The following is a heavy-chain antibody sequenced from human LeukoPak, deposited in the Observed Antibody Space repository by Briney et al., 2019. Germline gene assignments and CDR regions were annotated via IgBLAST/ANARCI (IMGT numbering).Heavy chain of an antibody. V-gene: IGHV4-34*01. D-gene: IGHD4-23*01. Sequence: PSETLSLTCAVYGGSFSGYYWSWIRQPPGKGLEWIGEINHSGSTNYNPSLKSRVTISVDTSKNQFSLKLSSVTAADTAVYYCARVHYGGDYWGQGTLVTVPS. CDR2: INHSGST. J-gene: IGHJ4*02. CDR1: GGSFSGYY. CDR3: ARVHYGGDY.